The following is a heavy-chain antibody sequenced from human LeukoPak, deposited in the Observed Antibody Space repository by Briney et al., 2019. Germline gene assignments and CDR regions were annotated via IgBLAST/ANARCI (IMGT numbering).Heavy chain of an antibody. CDR1: GFAFSSYW. CDR3: SRGLYSSTLGY. CDR2: INSDGSTT. V-gene: IGHV3-74*01. J-gene: IGHJ4*02. D-gene: IGHD6-13*01. Sequence: GGSLRLSCAASGFAFSSYWMHWVRQAPGKGLVWVSRINSDGSTTSYADSVKGRFTISRDNAKNTLYLQMNSLRAEDTAVYCCSRGLYSSTLGYWGQGTLVTVSS.